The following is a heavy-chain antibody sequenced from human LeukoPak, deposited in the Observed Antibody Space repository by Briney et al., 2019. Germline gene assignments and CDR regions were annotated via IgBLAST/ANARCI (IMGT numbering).Heavy chain of an antibody. J-gene: IGHJ5*02. V-gene: IGHV4-59*08. CDR2: IYYSGST. Sequence: SETLSPTCTVSGGSISSYYWSWIRQPPGKGLEWIGYIYYSGSTNYNPSLKSRVTISVDTSKNQFSLKLSSVTAADTAVYYCARGYCSSTSCYGGPRDNWFDPWGQGTLVTVSS. D-gene: IGHD2-2*01. CDR1: GGSISSYY. CDR3: ARGYCSSTSCYGGPRDNWFDP.